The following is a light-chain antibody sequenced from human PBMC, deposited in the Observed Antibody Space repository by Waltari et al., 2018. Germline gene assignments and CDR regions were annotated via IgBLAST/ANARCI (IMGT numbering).Light chain of an antibody. CDR1: RVKLTS. J-gene: IGLJ2*01. Sequence: SSVLSQSPSVSVAPGQTAKITCRGDRVKLTSAPWYQQKPGQPPLLVIYDHTNRPSGTPRLFAGSLSGSTATLTIRGVEDGDEADYYWQGWNSSSDPIFGGGTKLTVL. CDR3: QGWNSSSDPI. V-gene: IGLV3-21*02. CDR2: DHT.